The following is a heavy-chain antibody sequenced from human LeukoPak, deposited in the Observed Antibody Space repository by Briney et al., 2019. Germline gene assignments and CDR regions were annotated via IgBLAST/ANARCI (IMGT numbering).Heavy chain of an antibody. CDR2: INPKSGGT. V-gene: IGHV1-2*02. CDR3: ARGPRITIFGVVMANDAFDI. D-gene: IGHD3-3*01. J-gene: IGHJ3*02. Sequence: ASVKVSCKASGDTFSSYYMHWVRQAPGQGLEWMGWINPKSGGTVYAQKFQGRVTMTRDTSSSTAYMELSRLRFDDTVVYYCARGPRITIFGVVMANDAFDIWGQGTMVTVSS. CDR1: GDTFSSYY.